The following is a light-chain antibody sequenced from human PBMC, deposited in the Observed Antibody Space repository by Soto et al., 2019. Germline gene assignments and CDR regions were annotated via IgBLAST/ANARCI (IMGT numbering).Light chain of an antibody. CDR2: GAS. J-gene: IGKJ1*01. CDR3: QQYGSSPG. V-gene: IGKV3-20*01. CDR1: QSVSSSY. Sequence: EIVLTQSPGTLSLSPGERATLSCRASQSVSSSYLAWYQQKPGQAPRLLIYGASSRATGIPDRFSGSGSGTDFTLTISRLEPEDVAVYYCQQYGSSPGFGQGTKVEIK.